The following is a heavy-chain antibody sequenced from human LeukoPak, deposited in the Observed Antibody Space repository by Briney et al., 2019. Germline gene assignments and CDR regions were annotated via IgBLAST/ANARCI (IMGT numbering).Heavy chain of an antibody. V-gene: IGHV1-3*01. CDR3: AILRRGASQRSGAAADLDY. CDR2: INAGNGNT. Sequence: ASVKVSCKASGYTFTSYAMHWVRQAPGQRLEWMGWINAGNGNTKYSQKFQGRVTITRGTSASTAYMELSSLRPEDTAVYYCAILRRGASQRSGAAADLDYWGQGTLVTVSS. J-gene: IGHJ4*02. CDR1: GYTFTSYA. D-gene: IGHD6-13*01.